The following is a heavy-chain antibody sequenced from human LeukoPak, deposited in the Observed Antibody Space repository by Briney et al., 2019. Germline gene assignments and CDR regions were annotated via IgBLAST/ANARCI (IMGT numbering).Heavy chain of an antibody. Sequence: GRSLRLSCAASGFTFSSYWMHWVRHAPGKGLVWVSRINTDGSSTSYADSVKGRFTISRDNAKNTLYLQMNSLRAEDTAVYYCARDPSTPYSSSWYREVWFDPWGQGTLVTVSS. CDR1: GFTFSSYW. J-gene: IGHJ5*02. CDR3: ARDPSTPYSSSWYREVWFDP. CDR2: INTDGSST. D-gene: IGHD6-13*01. V-gene: IGHV3-74*01.